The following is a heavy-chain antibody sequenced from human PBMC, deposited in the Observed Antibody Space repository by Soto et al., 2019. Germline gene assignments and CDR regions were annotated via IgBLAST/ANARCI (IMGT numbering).Heavy chain of an antibody. V-gene: IGHV2-5*02. Sequence: QITLKESGPTLVKPTQTLTLTCTFSGFSLSTSGVGVGWIRQPPGKALEWLALIYWDDDKRYSPSLKSRLTIIKATAKNTVVLTMTNMDPVDTATYYCAHSVTIFGVVIREGGWFDPWGQGTLVTVSS. D-gene: IGHD3-3*01. CDR1: GFSLSTSGVG. J-gene: IGHJ5*02. CDR2: IYWDDDK. CDR3: AHSVTIFGVVIREGGWFDP.